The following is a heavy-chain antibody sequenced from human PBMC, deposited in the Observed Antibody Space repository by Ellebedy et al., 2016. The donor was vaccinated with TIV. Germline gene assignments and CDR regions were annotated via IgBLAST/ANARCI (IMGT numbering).Heavy chain of an antibody. CDR2: ISADGNKK. Sequence: GGSLRLSXAASGFTFSRYPLHWVRQAPGKGLDWVAVISADGNKKHYADSVEGRFTTSRDNSKNTLYLQMNSLRAEDTAVYYCAREDSSGWYFNWGQGTLVTVSS. J-gene: IGHJ4*02. CDR3: AREDSSGWYFN. CDR1: GFTFSRYP. D-gene: IGHD6-19*01. V-gene: IGHV3-30-3*01.